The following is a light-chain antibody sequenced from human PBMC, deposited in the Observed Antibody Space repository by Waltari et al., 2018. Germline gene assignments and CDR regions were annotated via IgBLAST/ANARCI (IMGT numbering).Light chain of an antibody. V-gene: IGLV2-14*01. CDR1: LSAFAGYNY. J-gene: IGLJ3*02. Sequence: QSDLTQPASLSAYLRRSITIPCPGTLSAFAGYNYVPLYQQHPSKAPKPWIYDVSKLPSGVSNRFSGSKSGNTASLTISGLQAEDEADYYCSSYTSSSTFDWVFGGGTKLTVL. CDR3: SSYTSSSTFDWV. CDR2: DVS.